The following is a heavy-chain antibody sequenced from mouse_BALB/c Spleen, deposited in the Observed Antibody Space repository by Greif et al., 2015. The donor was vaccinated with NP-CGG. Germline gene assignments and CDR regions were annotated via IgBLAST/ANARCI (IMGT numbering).Heavy chain of an antibody. Sequence: VQLQQSGAELVRSGASAKLSCTASGFNIKDYYMHWVKQRPEQGLEWIGWIDPENGDTEYAPKFQGKATMTADTSSNTAYLQLSSLTSEDTAVYYCNGGSSSFAYWGQGTLVTVSA. CDR3: NGGSSSFAY. CDR1: GFNIKDYY. J-gene: IGHJ3*01. CDR2: IDPENGDT. D-gene: IGHD1-1*01. V-gene: IGHV14-4*02.